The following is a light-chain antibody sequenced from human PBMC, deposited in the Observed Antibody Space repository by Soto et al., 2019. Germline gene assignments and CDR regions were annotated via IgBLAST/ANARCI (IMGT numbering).Light chain of an antibody. CDR3: QQSYGTPYT. J-gene: IGKJ2*01. V-gene: IGKV1-39*01. CDR2: AAS. CDR1: QSISAY. Sequence: DIQMTQSPSSLSASVGDRVTITCRASQSISAYLNWYQHKPGKAPKLLIYAASSLQSGVPSRFSGSGSGTDFTLTISSLQPEDFDTYYCQQSYGTPYTFGQGTKLEIK.